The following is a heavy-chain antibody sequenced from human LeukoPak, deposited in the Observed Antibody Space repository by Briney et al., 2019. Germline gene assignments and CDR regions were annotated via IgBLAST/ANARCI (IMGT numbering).Heavy chain of an antibody. J-gene: IGHJ4*02. CDR2: ISSSGTTT. CDR3: ARVGSGWGLDY. Sequence: GGSPRLSCAASGCTFRNYEMNRVRQAPGKGLEWVSYISSSGTTTYYADSVKGRFTISRDNARNSLYLQMNTLRAEDTAVYYCARVGSGWGLDYWGQGTLVTVSS. CDR1: GCTFRNYE. D-gene: IGHD6-19*01. V-gene: IGHV3-48*03.